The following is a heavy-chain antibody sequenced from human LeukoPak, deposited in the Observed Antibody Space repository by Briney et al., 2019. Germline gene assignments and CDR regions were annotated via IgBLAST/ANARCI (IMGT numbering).Heavy chain of an antibody. D-gene: IGHD6-19*01. V-gene: IGHV3-48*03. CDR1: RFTFSSYE. CDR2: ISSSDSTI. J-gene: IGHJ4*02. Sequence: PGGSLRLSCAASRFTFSSYEMNWVSQAPGKGLEWVSYISSSDSTIDYADSVKGRFTISRDNAKNSLYLQMSSLRAEDTAMYYSARISLNGWATDYWGQGTLVTVSS. CDR3: ARISLNGWATDY.